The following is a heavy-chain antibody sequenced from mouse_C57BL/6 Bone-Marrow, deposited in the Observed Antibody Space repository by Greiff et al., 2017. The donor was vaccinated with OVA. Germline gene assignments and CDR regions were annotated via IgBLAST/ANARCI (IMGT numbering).Heavy chain of an antibody. CDR2: ISNLAYSI. J-gene: IGHJ4*01. V-gene: IGHV5-15*01. D-gene: IGHD2-1*01. CDR1: GFTFSDYG. Sequence: EVQGVESGGGLVQPGGSLKISCAASGFTFSDYGMAWVRQAPRKGPEWVAFISNLAYSIYYADTVTGRFTISRENARNTLYLEMSSLRSEDTAMYYCARSVAPYGNYGWDYWGQGTSVTVSS. CDR3: ARSVAPYGNYGWDY.